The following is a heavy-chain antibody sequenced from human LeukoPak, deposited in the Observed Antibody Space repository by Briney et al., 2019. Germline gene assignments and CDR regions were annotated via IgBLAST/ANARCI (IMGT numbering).Heavy chain of an antibody. CDR1: GGSISSGGYS. Sequence: SETLSLTCAVSGGSISSGGYSWSWIRQPPGKGLEWIGYIYYSGSTYYNPSLKSRVTISVDTSKNQFSLKLSSVTAADTAVYYCARDTVWGGARNGQAFDYWGQGTLVTVSS. V-gene: IGHV4-30-4*07. CDR2: IYYSGST. D-gene: IGHD3-16*01. J-gene: IGHJ4*02. CDR3: ARDTVWGGARNGQAFDY.